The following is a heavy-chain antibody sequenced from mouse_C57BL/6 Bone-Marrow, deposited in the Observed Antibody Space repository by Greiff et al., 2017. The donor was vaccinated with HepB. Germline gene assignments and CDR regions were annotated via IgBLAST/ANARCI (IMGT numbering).Heavy chain of an antibody. CDR2: IWRGGST. CDR3: AKNPYYYGSSYWYFDV. J-gene: IGHJ1*03. V-gene: IGHV2-5*01. CDR1: GFSLTSYG. D-gene: IGHD1-1*01. Sequence: VQLQESGPGLVQPSQSLSITCTVSGFSLTSYGVHWVRQSPGKGLEWLGVIWRGGSTDDNAAFMSRLSITKDNSKSQVFFKMNSLQADDTAIYYCAKNPYYYGSSYWYFDVWGTGTTVTVSS.